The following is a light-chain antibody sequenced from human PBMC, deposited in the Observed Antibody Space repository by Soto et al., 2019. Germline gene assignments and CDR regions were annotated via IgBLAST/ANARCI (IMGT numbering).Light chain of an antibody. CDR2: AAS. CDR3: QQYYSYPLT. CDR1: QGISSY. V-gene: IGKV1-8*01. Sequence: AIRMTQSPSSFSASTGDRVTITCRASQGISSYLAWYQQKPGKAPKLLIYAASTLQSGVPSRFSGSGSGTDFTLTISCLQSEDFATYYRQQYYSYPLTFGQGTKV. J-gene: IGKJ1*01.